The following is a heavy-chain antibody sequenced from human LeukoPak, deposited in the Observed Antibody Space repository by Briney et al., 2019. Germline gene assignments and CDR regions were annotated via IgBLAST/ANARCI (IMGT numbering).Heavy chain of an antibody. V-gene: IGHV3-7*01. CDR2: TKQDGGEE. J-gene: IGHJ4*02. CDR3: AREWHATFDY. CDR1: GFTFSTYW. D-gene: IGHD1-26*01. Sequence: GGSLRLSCAASGFTFSTYWMSWVRQAPGKGLEWVANTKQDGGEEYYVDSVKGRFTISRDNARNSLYLQMNSLRAEDTAVYYCAREWHATFDYWGQGSLVTVSS.